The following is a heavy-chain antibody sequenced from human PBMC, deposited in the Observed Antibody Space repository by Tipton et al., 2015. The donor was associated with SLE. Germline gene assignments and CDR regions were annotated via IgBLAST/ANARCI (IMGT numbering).Heavy chain of an antibody. CDR2: IYSSGSS. D-gene: IGHD3-9*01. CDR1: GDSISSGNYY. V-gene: IGHV4-61*02. Sequence: TLSLTCTVSGDSISSGNYYWSWIRQPAGKGLEWIGRIYSSGSSLYNPSLKSRLSISVDTSKNQLSLRLSSVTAADTAVYYCARGVIKTPYFGLWGQGTLVTASS. CDR3: ARGVIKTPYFGL. J-gene: IGHJ4*02.